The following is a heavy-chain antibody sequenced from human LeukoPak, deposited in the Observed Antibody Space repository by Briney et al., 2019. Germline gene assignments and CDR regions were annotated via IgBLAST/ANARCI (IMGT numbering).Heavy chain of an antibody. Sequence: SVKVSCKASGYTFTSYGISWVRQAPGQGLEWMGWISAYNGNTNYAQKLQGRVTMTTDTSTSTAYMELRSLRSDDTAVYYCAREKQQIAAAGGWFDPWGQGTLVTVSS. D-gene: IGHD6-13*01. CDR3: AREKQQIAAAGGWFDP. J-gene: IGHJ5*02. CDR1: GYTFTSYG. V-gene: IGHV1-18*01. CDR2: ISAYNGNT.